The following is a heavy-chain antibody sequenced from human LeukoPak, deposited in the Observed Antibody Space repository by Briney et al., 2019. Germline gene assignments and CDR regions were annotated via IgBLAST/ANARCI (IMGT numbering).Heavy chain of an antibody. CDR1: GDSISSSFY. Sequence: SETLSLTCTVSGDSISSSFYWGWIRQTPGKGLEWVGIMYYSGTTYYNPSFDSRVTISVAPSKNQFSLRLTSVTAADTAIYHCARHAVSGTYWPPFDYWGQGSLVTVSS. D-gene: IGHD3-10*01. J-gene: IGHJ4*02. CDR3: ARHAVSGTYWPPFDY. CDR2: MYYSGTT. V-gene: IGHV4-39*01.